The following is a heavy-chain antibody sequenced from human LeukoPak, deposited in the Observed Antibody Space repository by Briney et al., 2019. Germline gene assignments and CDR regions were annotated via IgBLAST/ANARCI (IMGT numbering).Heavy chain of an antibody. CDR2: MNPNSGNT. V-gene: IGHV1-8*01. J-gene: IGHJ4*02. Sequence: GASVKVSCKASGYTFTSYDINWVRQATGQGLEWMGWMNPNSGNTGYAQKFQGRVTMTRNTSISTAYMELSSLRSEDTAVYYCARGEGYYGSARGDYWGQGTLVTVSS. CDR1: GYTFTSYD. D-gene: IGHD3-10*01. CDR3: ARGEGYYGSARGDY.